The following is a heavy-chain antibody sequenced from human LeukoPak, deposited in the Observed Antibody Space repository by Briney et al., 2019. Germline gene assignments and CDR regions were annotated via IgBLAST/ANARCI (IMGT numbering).Heavy chain of an antibody. V-gene: IGHV1-18*01. CDR1: GYTFSNYG. Sequence: ASVKVSCKASGYTFSNYGISWVRQAPGQGLEWMGWSSPYNGKTNYAQKLQGRVTMTTDTSTSTAYMELRSLRSDDTAMYYCARGLLTFGGVIGGPQALECFQHWGQGTLVTVSS. D-gene: IGHD3-16*02. J-gene: IGHJ1*01. CDR2: SSPYNGKT. CDR3: ARGLLTFGGVIGGPQALECFQH.